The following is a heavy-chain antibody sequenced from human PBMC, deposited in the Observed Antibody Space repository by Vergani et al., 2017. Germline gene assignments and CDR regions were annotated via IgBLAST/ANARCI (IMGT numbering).Heavy chain of an antibody. CDR1: GYSFTSYW. J-gene: IGHJ4*02. D-gene: IGHD3-10*01. V-gene: IGHV5-51*01. CDR3: ARTPHATPAGDGYYFDY. Sequence: EVQLVQSGAEVKKPGESLKISCKGSGYSFTSYWIGWVRQMPGKGLEWMGKIYPGDSATRYSPSFQGQVTISADKSISTAYLQWSSLKTSDTAMYYCARTPHATPAGDGYYFDYWGQGTLVTVSS. CDR2: IYPGDSAT.